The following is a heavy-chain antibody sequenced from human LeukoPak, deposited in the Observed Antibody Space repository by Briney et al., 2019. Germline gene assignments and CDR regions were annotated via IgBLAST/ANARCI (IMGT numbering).Heavy chain of an antibody. Sequence: ASVKVSCKASGYTFTSYGIRWVRQAPGQGLEWMGWISAYNGNTNYAQKLQGRVTMTTDTSTSTAYMELRSLRSDDTAVYYCARERASYDFWSGYPFDPWGQGTLVTVSS. J-gene: IGHJ5*02. CDR3: ARERASYDFWSGYPFDP. CDR2: ISAYNGNT. D-gene: IGHD3-3*01. CDR1: GYTFTSYG. V-gene: IGHV1-18*01.